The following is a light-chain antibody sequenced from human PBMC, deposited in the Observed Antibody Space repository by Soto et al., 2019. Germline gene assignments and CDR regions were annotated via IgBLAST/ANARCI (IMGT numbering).Light chain of an antibody. CDR3: QPGYSSPAT. J-gene: IGKJ5*01. V-gene: IGKV1-39*02. CDR1: QSIGKH. Sequence: DIQMTQSPSVLSASVGDRVTITCRASQSIGKHLNWYQQKAGKAPKFLIYGASTLQSGVPSRFTGRGFWKEFHFPVKNLQGENFGTYYCQPGYSSPATFGQGTRLEI. CDR2: GAS.